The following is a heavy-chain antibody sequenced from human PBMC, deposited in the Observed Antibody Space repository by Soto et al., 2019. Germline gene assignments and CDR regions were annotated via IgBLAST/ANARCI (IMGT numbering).Heavy chain of an antibody. V-gene: IGHV3-30*18. D-gene: IGHD5-12*01. Sequence: PGGSLRLSCAASGFTFSNYGMHWVRQAPGKGLEWVAVISYDGSNKYYADSVKGRFTISRDSSKSTLYLQMNSLRAEDTAVYYCAKDNIVATTLNYFDSWGQGTLVTVSS. CDR1: GFTFSNYG. CDR3: AKDNIVATTLNYFDS. CDR2: ISYDGSNK. J-gene: IGHJ4*02.